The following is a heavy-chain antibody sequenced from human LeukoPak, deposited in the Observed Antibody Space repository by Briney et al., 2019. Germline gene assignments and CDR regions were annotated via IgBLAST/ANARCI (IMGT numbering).Heavy chain of an antibody. Sequence: GRSLRLSCAASGFTFSSYAMYWVRQAPGKGLEWVAVISYDGSDKFYADSVKGRFTISRDNSKNTLYLQMNSLRADDTAVYYCARRWYFDLWGRGTLVTVSS. CDR2: ISYDGSDK. CDR3: ARRWYFDL. CDR1: GFTFSSYA. J-gene: IGHJ2*01. V-gene: IGHV3-30*04.